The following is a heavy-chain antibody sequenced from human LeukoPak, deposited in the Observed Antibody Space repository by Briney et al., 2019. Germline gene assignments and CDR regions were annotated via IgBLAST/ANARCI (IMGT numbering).Heavy chain of an antibody. Sequence: SETLSLTCDVYGGSFSGYYWTWIRQPPGKGLEWIGEINHSGITNYNPSLKSQVTISVDTSKNQFSLKLSSVTAADTAVYYCARGEDYYDQWYFDYWGQGTLVTVSS. CDR3: ARGEDYYDQWYFDY. J-gene: IGHJ4*02. CDR1: GGSFSGYY. D-gene: IGHD3-22*01. CDR2: INHSGIT. V-gene: IGHV4-34*01.